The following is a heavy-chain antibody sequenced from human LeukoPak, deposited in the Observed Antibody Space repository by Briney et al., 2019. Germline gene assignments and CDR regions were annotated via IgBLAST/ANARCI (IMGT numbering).Heavy chain of an antibody. Sequence: SETLSLTCTVSGYSISSGYYWSWIRQPPGKGLEWIGYIYTSGSTNYNPSLKSRVTISVDTSKNQFSLKLSSVTAADTAVYYCARTYYDFWSGYSLYYFDYWGQGTLVTVSS. V-gene: IGHV4-4*09. CDR2: IYTSGST. CDR3: ARTYYDFWSGYSLYYFDY. CDR1: GYSISSGYY. D-gene: IGHD3-3*01. J-gene: IGHJ4*02.